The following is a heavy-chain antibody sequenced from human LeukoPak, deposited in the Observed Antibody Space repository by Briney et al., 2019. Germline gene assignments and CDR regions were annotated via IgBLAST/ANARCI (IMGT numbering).Heavy chain of an antibody. J-gene: IGHJ4*02. CDR3: ARSYYYDYRQIDY. CDR1: GDSISTSSYY. D-gene: IGHD3-22*01. Sequence: PSETLSLTCTVSGDSISTSSYYWGWIRQPPGKGLEWLGSIYYSGSTYYNPSLRSRVTISVDTSKNQFSLNLYSVTAADTAVFYCARSYYYDYRQIDYWGQGTLVTVSS. V-gene: IGHV4-39*01. CDR2: IYYSGST.